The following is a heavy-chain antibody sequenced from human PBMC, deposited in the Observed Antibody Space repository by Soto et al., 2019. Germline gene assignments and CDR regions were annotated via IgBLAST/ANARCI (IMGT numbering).Heavy chain of an antibody. CDR2: IWYDGSNK. CDR3: ARGVYTRFDP. J-gene: IGHJ5*02. CDR1: GLRFSSYG. Sequence: GSLRLSCAVSGLRFSSYGIHWVRQAPGKGLEWVAVIWYDGSNKYYADSVKGRFTISRDNSKNTLYLQMNSLRAEDTDVYYCARGVYTRFDPWGQGTLVTVSS. D-gene: IGHD2-8*01. V-gene: IGHV3-33*01.